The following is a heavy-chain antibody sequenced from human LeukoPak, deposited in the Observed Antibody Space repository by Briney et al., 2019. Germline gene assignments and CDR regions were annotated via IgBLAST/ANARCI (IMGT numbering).Heavy chain of an antibody. D-gene: IGHD6-13*01. CDR1: GGSISSYY. CDR2: IYYSGST. J-gene: IGHJ1*01. Sequence: SETLSLTCTVSGGSISSYYWSWIRQPPGKGLEWIGYIYYSGSTDYNPSLKSRVTISVDTSKNQFSLKVRSVTAADTAVYYCARGGRSCAEYFQQWGQGTLVTVSS. CDR3: ARGGRSCAEYFQQ. V-gene: IGHV4-59*01.